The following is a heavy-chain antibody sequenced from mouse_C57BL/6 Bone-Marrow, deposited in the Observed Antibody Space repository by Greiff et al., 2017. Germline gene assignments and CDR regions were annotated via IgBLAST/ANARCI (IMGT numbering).Heavy chain of an antibody. J-gene: IGHJ4*01. CDR1: GFTFSSYG. CDR3: ARQGVYYGMDY. CDR2: ISSGGSYT. V-gene: IGHV5-6*01. Sequence: VQLVESGGDLVKPGGSLKLSCAASGFTFSSYGMSWVRQTPDKRLEWVATISSGGSYTYYPDSVKGRFTISRDNAKNTLYLQMSSLKSEDTAMYYCARQGVYYGMDYWGQGTSVTVSS.